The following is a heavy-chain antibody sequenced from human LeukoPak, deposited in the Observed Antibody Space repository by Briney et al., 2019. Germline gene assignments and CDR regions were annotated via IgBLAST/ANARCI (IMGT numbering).Heavy chain of an antibody. CDR1: GFAFGGYA. J-gene: IGHJ6*02. Sequence: GGSLRLSCTASGFAFGGYAMSWVRQAPGKGLEWVSSISGGSEDTYYAGSVKGRFTISRDNSKSTLYLQINSLGAEDTAVYYCARTIAQYSNSWLYFYYGLDVWGQGTTVTVS. D-gene: IGHD6-13*01. V-gene: IGHV3-23*01. CDR2: ISGGSEDT. CDR3: ARTIAQYSNSWLYFYYGLDV.